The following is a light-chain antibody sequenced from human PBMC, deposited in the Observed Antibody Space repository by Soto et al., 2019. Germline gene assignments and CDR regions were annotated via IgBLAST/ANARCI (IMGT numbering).Light chain of an antibody. CDR2: AAS. V-gene: IGKV1-39*01. CDR3: QQSYSTPPT. Sequence: DIQMTQSPSSLSASVGDGVTITCRASQSISSYLNWYRQKPGKAPKLLIYAASSLQSGVPSRFSGSGSGTDFTLTISSLQPEDFATYYCQQSYSTPPTFGQGTKVEIK. CDR1: QSISSY. J-gene: IGKJ2*01.